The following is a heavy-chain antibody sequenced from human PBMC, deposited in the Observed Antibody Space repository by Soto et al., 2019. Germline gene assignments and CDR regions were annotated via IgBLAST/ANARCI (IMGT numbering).Heavy chain of an antibody. CDR1: GYTFTSYG. CDR2: ISAYNGNT. V-gene: IGHV1-18*01. J-gene: IGHJ5*02. D-gene: IGHD4-17*01. CDR3: ARVVEMTTATYNWFDP. Sequence: QVQLVQSGAEVKKPGASVKVSCKASGYTFTSYGISWVRQAPGQGLEWMGWISAYNGNTNYAQKLPGRVTMTTDTRTSTAYMELRSLRSDDTAVYYCARVVEMTTATYNWFDPWGQGSLVTVSS.